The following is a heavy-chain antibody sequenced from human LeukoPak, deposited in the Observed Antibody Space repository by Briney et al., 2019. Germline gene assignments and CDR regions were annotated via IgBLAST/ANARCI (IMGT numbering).Heavy chain of an antibody. J-gene: IGHJ4*02. Sequence: GGSLRLSCAASGFTPSSYWMTWVRQAPGKGLEWVSSISSSSSYIYYADSVKGRFTISRDNAKNSLYLQMNSLRAEDTAFYYCARGGYDGSGYYPYYWGQGTLVTVSS. CDR1: GFTPSSYW. V-gene: IGHV3-21*01. CDR2: ISSSSSYI. D-gene: IGHD3-22*01. CDR3: ARGGYDGSGYYPYY.